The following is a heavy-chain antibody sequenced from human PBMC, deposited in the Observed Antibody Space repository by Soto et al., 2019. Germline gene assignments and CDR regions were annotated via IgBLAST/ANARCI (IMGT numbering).Heavy chain of an antibody. Sequence: QVHLVQSGAVVENPGASVKVSCKASGYTFTNFGINWVRQAPGQGLEWMGWITPYNGNANYPQKQPDRLTITTDTSTNTAYLELRSLRSDDTAVYFCARARMFSGAHHDYWGQGTRVTVSS. CDR2: ITPYNGNA. CDR1: GYTFTNFG. D-gene: IGHD1-26*01. V-gene: IGHV1-18*04. J-gene: IGHJ4*02. CDR3: ARARMFSGAHHDY.